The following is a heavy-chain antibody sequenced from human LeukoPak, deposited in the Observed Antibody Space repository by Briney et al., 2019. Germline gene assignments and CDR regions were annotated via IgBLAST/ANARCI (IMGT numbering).Heavy chain of an antibody. CDR3: ASRDYYDSSGYHDY. J-gene: IGHJ4*02. Sequence: PSETLSLTCTVSGGSISSYYWSWIRQPPGKGLEWIGSIYYSGSTYYNPSLKSRVTISVDTSKNQFSLKLSSVTAADTAVYYCASRDYYDSSGYHDYWGQGTLVTVSS. CDR1: GGSISSYY. V-gene: IGHV4-59*05. D-gene: IGHD3-22*01. CDR2: IYYSGST.